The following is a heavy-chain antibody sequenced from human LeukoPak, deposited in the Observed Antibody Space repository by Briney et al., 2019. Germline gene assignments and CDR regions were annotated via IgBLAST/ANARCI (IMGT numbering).Heavy chain of an antibody. Sequence: SETLSLTCTISGGSISSYYWSWIRQPPGKGLEWIGYIYYSGSTNYNPSLKSRVTISVDTSKNQFSLKLSSVTAADTAVYYCARRKEMATIVWFDPWGQGTLVTVSS. V-gene: IGHV4-59*01. CDR1: GGSISSYY. CDR3: ARRKEMATIVWFDP. D-gene: IGHD5-24*01. CDR2: IYYSGST. J-gene: IGHJ5*02.